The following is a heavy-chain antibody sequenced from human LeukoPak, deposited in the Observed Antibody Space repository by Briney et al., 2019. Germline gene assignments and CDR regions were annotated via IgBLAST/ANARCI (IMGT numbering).Heavy chain of an antibody. V-gene: IGHV3-9*03. CDR2: ISWNSGSI. D-gene: IGHD6-19*01. J-gene: IGHJ3*02. Sequence: PGGSLRLSCAASGFTFDDYAMHWVRQVPGKGLEWVSGISWNSGSIGYADSVKGRFTISRDNAKNSLYLQMNSLRAEDMALYYCAKDLGSSGWYDAFDIWGQGTMVTVSS. CDR3: AKDLGSSGWYDAFDI. CDR1: GFTFDDYA.